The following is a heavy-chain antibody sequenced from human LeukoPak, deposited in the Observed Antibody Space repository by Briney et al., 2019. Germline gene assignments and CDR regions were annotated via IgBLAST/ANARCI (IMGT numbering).Heavy chain of an antibody. CDR3: ASSTYYYDSSGYYYGY. Sequence: GGSLRLSCAASGFTFSSYEMNWVRQASGKGLEWVSYISSSGSTIYYADSVKGRFTISRDNAKNSLYLQMNSLRAEDTAVYYCASSTYYYDSSGYYYGYWGQGTLVTVSS. D-gene: IGHD3-22*01. V-gene: IGHV3-48*03. J-gene: IGHJ4*02. CDR1: GFTFSSYE. CDR2: ISSSGSTI.